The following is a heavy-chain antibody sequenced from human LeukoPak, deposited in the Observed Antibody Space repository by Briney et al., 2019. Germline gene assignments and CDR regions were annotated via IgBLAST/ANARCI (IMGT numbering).Heavy chain of an antibody. Sequence: ASVKVSCKASGGTFSSYAISWVRQAPGQGLEWMGIINPSGGSTSYAQKFQGRVTMTRDTSTSTVYMELSSLRSEDTAVYYCARDEEAGYCSSTSCDAFDIWGQGTMVTVSS. CDR2: INPSGGST. CDR1: GGTFSSYA. V-gene: IGHV1-46*01. D-gene: IGHD2-2*01. J-gene: IGHJ3*02. CDR3: ARDEEAGYCSSTSCDAFDI.